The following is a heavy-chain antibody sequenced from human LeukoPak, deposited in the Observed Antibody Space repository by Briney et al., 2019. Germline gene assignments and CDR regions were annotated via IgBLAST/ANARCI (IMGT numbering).Heavy chain of an antibody. V-gene: IGHV3-30*18. CDR2: ISYDATNK. D-gene: IGHD2/OR15-2a*01. CDR1: GFTFSSSD. Sequence: GGSLRLSCAASGFTFSSSDMHWVRQAPGKGLEWVAVISYDATNKYYADSVKGRFTPSRDNSKNTLYLQTNTLRDEDTAVYYCAKASSNYFYYFEYWGQGTLVTVSS. J-gene: IGHJ4*02. CDR3: AKASSNYFYYFEY.